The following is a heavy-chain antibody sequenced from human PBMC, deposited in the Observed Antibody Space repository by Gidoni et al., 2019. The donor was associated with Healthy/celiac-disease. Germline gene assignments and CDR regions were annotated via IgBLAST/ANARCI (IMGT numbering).Heavy chain of an antibody. Sequence: QVQLQESGPGLVKPSQTLSPTCPVSGGSISSGSYYWSWIRQPAGKGLEWIGRIYTSGSTNYNPSLKSRVTISVDTSKTQFSLKLSSVTAADTAVYYCASIGYYYGMDVWGQGTTVTVSS. J-gene: IGHJ6*02. D-gene: IGHD3-16*02. V-gene: IGHV4-61*02. CDR2: IYTSGST. CDR3: ASIGYYYGMDV. CDR1: GGSISSGSYY.